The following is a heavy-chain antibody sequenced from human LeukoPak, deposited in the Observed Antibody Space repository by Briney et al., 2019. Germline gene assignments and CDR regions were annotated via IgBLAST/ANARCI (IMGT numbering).Heavy chain of an antibody. CDR3: AREPLPYCSGGSCYLPDY. Sequence: GGSLRLPCAASGFTFDDYGMSWVRQAPGKGLEWVSGINWNGGSTGYADSVKGRFTISRDNAKNSLYLQMNSLRAEDTALYYCAREPLPYCSGGSCYLPDYWGQGTLVTVSS. CDR1: GFTFDDYG. V-gene: IGHV3-20*04. CDR2: INWNGGST. J-gene: IGHJ4*02. D-gene: IGHD2-15*01.